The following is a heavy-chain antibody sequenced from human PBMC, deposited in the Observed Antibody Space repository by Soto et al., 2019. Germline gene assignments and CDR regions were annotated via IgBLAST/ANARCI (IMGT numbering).Heavy chain of an antibody. Sequence: SETLSLTCAVYGGSFSGYYWSWIRQPPGKGLEWIGEINHSGSTNYNPSLKSRVTISVDTSKNQFSLKLSSVTAADTAVYYCARGRITMVRGVILYYYGMDVWGQGTTVTSP. J-gene: IGHJ6*02. CDR1: GGSFSGYY. CDR2: INHSGST. CDR3: ARGRITMVRGVILYYYGMDV. V-gene: IGHV4-34*01. D-gene: IGHD3-10*01.